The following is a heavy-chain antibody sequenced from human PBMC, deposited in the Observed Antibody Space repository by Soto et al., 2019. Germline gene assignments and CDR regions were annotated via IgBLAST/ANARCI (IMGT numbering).Heavy chain of an antibody. CDR3: ARDEWGVDP. Sequence: QVQLVESGGGVVQPGGSLRLSCAASGFSFSNYAMHWVRQAPGKGLEWMAVISYDGSKKYYADSVKGRFTISRDKSRNTLYLQMNSLRAEDTAVYYCARDEWGVDPCGQGTLVTVSS. J-gene: IGHJ5*02. CDR2: ISYDGSKK. CDR1: GFSFSNYA. D-gene: IGHD1-26*01. V-gene: IGHV3-30-3*01.